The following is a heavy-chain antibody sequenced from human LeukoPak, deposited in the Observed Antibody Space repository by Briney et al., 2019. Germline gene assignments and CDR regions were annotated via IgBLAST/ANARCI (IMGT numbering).Heavy chain of an antibody. V-gene: IGHV5-51*01. CDR2: IYPGDSAT. Sequence: GESLKISCQGSGYSFTSYWIGWVRQMPGKGLEWMGSIYPGDSATRYSPCFQGQVTISADKSISTAYLQWSSLKASDTAMYYCARRNYYDSYFDYWGQGTLVTVSS. CDR1: GYSFTSYW. J-gene: IGHJ4*02. CDR3: ARRNYYDSYFDY. D-gene: IGHD3-22*01.